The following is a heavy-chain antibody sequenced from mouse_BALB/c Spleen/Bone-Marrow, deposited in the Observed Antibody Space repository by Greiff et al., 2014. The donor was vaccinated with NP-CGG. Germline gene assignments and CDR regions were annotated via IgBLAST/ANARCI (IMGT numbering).Heavy chain of an antibody. CDR2: IYPGSGNT. J-gene: IGHJ3*01. D-gene: IGHD2-3*01. Sequence: QVHVKQSGPELVKPGASVKISCKASGYTFTDYYINWVKQKPGQGPEWIGWIYPGSGNTKYNEKFKGKATLTVDTSSSTAYMQLSSLTSEDTAVYFCARSGGYYVRFAYWGQGTLVTVSA. V-gene: IGHV1-84*02. CDR3: ARSGGYYVRFAY. CDR1: GYTFTDYY.